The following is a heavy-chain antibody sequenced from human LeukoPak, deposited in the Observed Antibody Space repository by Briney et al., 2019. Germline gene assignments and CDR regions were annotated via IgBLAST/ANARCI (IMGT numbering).Heavy chain of an antibody. V-gene: IGHV1-69*13. CDR1: GGTFSSYA. J-gene: IGHJ5*02. Sequence: SVKVSCKASGGTFSSYAISWVRQAPGQGLEWMGGIIPIFGTANYAQKFQGRVTITADESTSTAYMELSSLRSEDTAVYYCARDRTGYDSSGYFELHWFDPWGQGTLVTVSS. D-gene: IGHD3-22*01. CDR2: IIPIFGTA. CDR3: ARDRTGYDSSGYFELHWFDP.